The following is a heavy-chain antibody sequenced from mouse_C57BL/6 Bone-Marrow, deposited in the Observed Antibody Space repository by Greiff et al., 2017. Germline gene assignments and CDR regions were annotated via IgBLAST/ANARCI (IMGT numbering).Heavy chain of an antibody. Sequence: QVQLKESGPGLVAPSQSLSITCTVSGFSLTSYGVDWVRQSPGKGLAWLGVIWGVGSTNYNSALKSRLSIRKDNSKSQVFLKMNSLQTDDTAMYYCASAFYDGYRYFDVWGTGTTVTVAS. D-gene: IGHD2-3*01. CDR3: ASAFYDGYRYFDV. CDR1: GFSLTSYG. J-gene: IGHJ1*03. CDR2: IWGVGST. V-gene: IGHV2-6*01.